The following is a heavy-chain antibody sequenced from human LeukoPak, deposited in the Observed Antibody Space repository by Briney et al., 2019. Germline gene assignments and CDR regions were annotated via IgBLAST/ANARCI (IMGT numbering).Heavy chain of an antibody. CDR1: GFTFNNYW. Sequence: GGSLRLSCAASGFTFNNYWLSWVRQGPGEGLEWVAHIKEDTSQKYYVGSVEGRFTISRDNVRNSLYLQMNSLRGEDTAVYFCARQVSREGHFDYWGQGALVTVSS. CDR2: IKEDTSQK. D-gene: IGHD1-26*01. V-gene: IGHV3-7*01. CDR3: ARQVSREGHFDY. J-gene: IGHJ4*02.